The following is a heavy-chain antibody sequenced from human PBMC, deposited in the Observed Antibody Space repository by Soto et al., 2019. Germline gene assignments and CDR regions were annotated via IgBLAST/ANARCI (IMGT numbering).Heavy chain of an antibody. J-gene: IGHJ6*02. Sequence: GGSLRLSCAASGFTFSSYGMHWVRQAPGKGLEWVAVISYDGSNKYYADSVKGRFTISRDNSKNTLYLQMNSLRAEDTAVYYCAKDGGGRWLQLGPYDYYYGMDVWGQGTTVTVSS. CDR3: AKDGGGRWLQLGPYDYYYGMDV. CDR1: GFTFSSYG. V-gene: IGHV3-30*18. CDR2: ISYDGSNK. D-gene: IGHD5-12*01.